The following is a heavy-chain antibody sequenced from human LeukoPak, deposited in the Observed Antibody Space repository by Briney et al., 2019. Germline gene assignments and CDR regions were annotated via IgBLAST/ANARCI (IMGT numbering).Heavy chain of an antibody. CDR2: INHSGST. V-gene: IGHV4-34*01. D-gene: IGHD2-15*01. Sequence: PSETLSLTCAVYGGSFSDYYWSWIRQPPRKGLEWIGEINHSGSTNYNPSLKSRVTISVDTSKNQFSLKLSSVTAADTAVYYCARGGYCSGGSCYLVDYWGQGTLVTVSS. J-gene: IGHJ4*02. CDR3: ARGGYCSGGSCYLVDY. CDR1: GGSFSDYY.